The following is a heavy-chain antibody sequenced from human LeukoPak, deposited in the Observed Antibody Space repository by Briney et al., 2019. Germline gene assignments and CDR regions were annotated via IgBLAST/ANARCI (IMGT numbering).Heavy chain of an antibody. J-gene: IGHJ4*02. V-gene: IGHV3-21*01. CDR1: GFTFSSYA. D-gene: IGHD2-2*01. CDR3: ARERRFCSSTSCPMGY. CDR2: ISSISSYI. Sequence: GGSLRLSCAASGFTFSSYAMSWVRQAPGKGLGWVSSISSISSYIYYADSVKGRFTISRDNAKNSLYLQMNSLRAKDTAVYYCARERRFCSSTSCPMGYWGQGTLVTVSS.